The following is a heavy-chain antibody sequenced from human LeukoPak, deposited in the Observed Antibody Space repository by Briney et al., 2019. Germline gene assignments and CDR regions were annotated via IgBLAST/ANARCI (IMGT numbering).Heavy chain of an antibody. CDR2: MYYSGST. CDR3: ARHRGTMVRGVTDYFDY. J-gene: IGHJ4*02. V-gene: IGHV4-39*01. CDR1: GGSLSSSSYP. Sequence: SETLSLTCTVSGGSLSSSSYPWGWIRQPPGKGLEWIGSMYYSGSTHYNPSLKSRVTISVDTSKNQFSLKLSSVTAADTAVYYCARHRGTMVRGVTDYFDYWGQGTLVTVSS. D-gene: IGHD3-10*01.